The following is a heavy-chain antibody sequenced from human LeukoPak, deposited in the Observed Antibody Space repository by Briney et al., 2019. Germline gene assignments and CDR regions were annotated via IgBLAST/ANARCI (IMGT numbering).Heavy chain of an antibody. J-gene: IGHJ4*02. CDR3: ARDGFVGAADY. CDR2: IKQDGSEK. Sequence: GSLRLSCAASEFIFSGYWMNWVRQAPGKGLEWVANIKQDGSEKQYVDSVRGRFTISRDNAENSLYLQMNSLRVEDTAVYYCARDGFVGAADYWGQGTLVTVSS. V-gene: IGHV3-7*01. D-gene: IGHD6-13*01. CDR1: EFIFSGYW.